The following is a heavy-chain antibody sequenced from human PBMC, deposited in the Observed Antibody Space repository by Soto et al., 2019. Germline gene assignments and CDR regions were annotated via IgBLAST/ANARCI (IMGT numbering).Heavy chain of an antibody. CDR2: ISAYNGNT. J-gene: IGHJ4*02. CDR3: ARAGYYDSSGQPFDY. V-gene: IGHV1-18*01. CDR1: GYTFTSYG. D-gene: IGHD3-22*01. Sequence: ASVKVSCKASGYTFTSYGISWVRHAPGQGLEWMGWISAYNGNTNYAQKLQGRVTMTTDTSTSTAYMELRSLRSDDTAVYYCARAGYYDSSGQPFDYWGQGTLVTVSS.